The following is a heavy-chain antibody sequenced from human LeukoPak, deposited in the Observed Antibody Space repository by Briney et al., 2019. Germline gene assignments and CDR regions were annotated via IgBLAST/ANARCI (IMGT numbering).Heavy chain of an antibody. CDR2: ITYSGFET. V-gene: IGHV3-23*01. Sequence: PGGSLRLSCAASGFTFGSYAMSWVRQAPGKGLEWVSAITYSGFETYYADSVKGRFTISRDNSKNTLYLQMNTLRAEDTAVYFCARAEHYRRYFALWGRGTLVTVSS. J-gene: IGHJ2*01. CDR1: GFTFGSYA. CDR3: ARAEHYRRYFAL. D-gene: IGHD3-16*02.